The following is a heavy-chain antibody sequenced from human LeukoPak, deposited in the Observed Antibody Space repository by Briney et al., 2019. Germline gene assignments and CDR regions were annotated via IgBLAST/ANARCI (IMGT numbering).Heavy chain of an antibody. CDR2: IIPILGIA. Sequence: ASVKVSCKASGGTFSSYAISWVRQAPGQGVEWMGRIIPILGIANYAQKFQGRVTITADKSTSTAYMELSSLRSEDTAVYYCARDKSYDILTGYYSRTGYFDYWGQGTLVTVSS. V-gene: IGHV1-69*04. CDR1: GGTFSSYA. D-gene: IGHD3-9*01. CDR3: ARDKSYDILTGYYSRTGYFDY. J-gene: IGHJ4*02.